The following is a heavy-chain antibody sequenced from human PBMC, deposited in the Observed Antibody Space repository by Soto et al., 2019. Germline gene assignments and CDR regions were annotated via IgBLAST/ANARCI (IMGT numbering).Heavy chain of an antibody. V-gene: IGHV3-33*01. J-gene: IGHJ6*02. CDR2: IWYDGSNK. D-gene: IGHD5-12*01. Sequence: GGSLRLSCAASGFTFSSYGMHWVRQAPGKGLEWVAVIWYDGSNKYYADSVKGRFTISRDNSKNTLYLQMNSLRAEDTAVYYCARVRANIVATITYDYYYYGMDVWGQGTKVTVSS. CDR3: ARVRANIVATITYDYYYYGMDV. CDR1: GFTFSSYG.